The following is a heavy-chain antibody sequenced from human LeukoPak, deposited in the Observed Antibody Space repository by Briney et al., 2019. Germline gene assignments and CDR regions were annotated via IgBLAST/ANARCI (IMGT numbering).Heavy chain of an antibody. CDR3: ARDRSLGDILSVYSDY. Sequence: GGSLGLSCAASGFPFSSYAMHWVRQPPGKGLEWVAVISFDGSNKNYADSVKGRFTVSRDNSKNTLYLQLDSLRAEDTAVYYCARDRSLGDILSVYSDYWGQGTLVTVSS. CDR1: GFPFSSYA. J-gene: IGHJ4*02. CDR2: ISFDGSNK. D-gene: IGHD3-9*01. V-gene: IGHV3-30-3*01.